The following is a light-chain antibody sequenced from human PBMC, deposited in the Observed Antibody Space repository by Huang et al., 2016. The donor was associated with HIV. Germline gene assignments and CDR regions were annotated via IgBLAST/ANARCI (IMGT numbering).Light chain of an antibody. Sequence: DIQMTQSPSSLSASVGDRVTITCQASQDISNYLNWYQQKPGKAPKLLIYDASNLGTGVPSRFSGSGSGTDFTFTISSLQPEDIAIYYCQQYDNVPPTFGQGTRLESK. CDR3: QQYDNVPPT. V-gene: IGKV1-33*01. CDR1: QDISNY. J-gene: IGKJ5*01. CDR2: DAS.